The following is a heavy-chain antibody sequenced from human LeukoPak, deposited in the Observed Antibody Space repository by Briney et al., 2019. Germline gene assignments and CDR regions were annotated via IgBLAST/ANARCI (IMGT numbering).Heavy chain of an antibody. J-gene: IGHJ4*02. V-gene: IGHV3-33*03. CDR3: AKDYRTGTHDNPPPTF. Sequence: GGSLRLSCAASGFTFRSYGMHWVRQAPGKGLEWVAVIWFDGSEKHYADSVKGRFTISRDNSKNTLYLEMNNLGVEAAALYYCAKDYRTGTHDNPPPTFWGQGTLVTVSS. D-gene: IGHD3-10*01. CDR2: IWFDGSEK. CDR1: GFTFRSYG.